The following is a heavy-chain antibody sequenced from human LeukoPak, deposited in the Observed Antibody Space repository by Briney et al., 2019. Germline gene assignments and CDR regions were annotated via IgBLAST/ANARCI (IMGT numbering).Heavy chain of an antibody. D-gene: IGHD3-3*02. CDR2: IYYSGST. Sequence: SETLSLTCAVYGGSFSGYYWSWIRQHPGKGLEWIGYIYYSGSTYYNPSLKSRVTISVDTSKNQFSLKLSSVTAADTAVYYCARDRIFGVVIENHWFDPWGQGTLVTVSS. V-gene: IGHV4-31*11. CDR3: ARDRIFGVVIENHWFDP. CDR1: GGSFSGYY. J-gene: IGHJ5*02.